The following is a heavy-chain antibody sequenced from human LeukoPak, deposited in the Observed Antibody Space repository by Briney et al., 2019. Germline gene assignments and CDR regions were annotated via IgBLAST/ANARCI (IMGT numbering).Heavy chain of an antibody. CDR3: TRGFTIHMDV. V-gene: IGHV3-49*04. CDR2: IRGKAFGETI. J-gene: IGHJ6*03. D-gene: IGHD3-3*01. Sequence: GGSLRLSCTTSGFTCRDYTVSWVRQAPGKGLEWVGFIRGKAFGETIEYAASVRGRFTISRDDSKSTAYLQMNSLKTEDTAVYYCTRGFTIHMDVWGKGTTVTVSS. CDR1: GFTCRDYT.